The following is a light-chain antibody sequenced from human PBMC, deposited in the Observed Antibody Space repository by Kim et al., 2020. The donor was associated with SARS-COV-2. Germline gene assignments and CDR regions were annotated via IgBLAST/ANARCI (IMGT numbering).Light chain of an antibody. Sequence: VDLGQTVRITIQGESRRSYYATWYQQKPGQAPIVVIYGKNNRPSGIPDRFSGSSSGDTASLTITGTQAGDEADYYCNSRGSNDNVLFGGGTQLTVL. CDR3: NSRGSNDNVL. V-gene: IGLV3-19*01. CDR2: GKN. J-gene: IGLJ2*01. CDR1: SRRSYY.